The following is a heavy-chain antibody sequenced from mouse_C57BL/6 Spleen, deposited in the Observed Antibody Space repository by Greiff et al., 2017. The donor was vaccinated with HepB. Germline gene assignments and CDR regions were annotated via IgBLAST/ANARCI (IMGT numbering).Heavy chain of an antibody. CDR3: TSYDGYYQVFAY. J-gene: IGHJ3*01. CDR1: GFTFSSYA. CDR2: ISSGGDYI. D-gene: IGHD2-3*01. Sequence: EVNVVESGEGLVKPGGSLKLSCAASGFTFSSYAMSWVRQTPEKRLEWVAYISSGGDYIYYADTVKGRFTISRDNARNTLYLQMSSLKSEDTAMYYCTSYDGYYQVFAYWGQGTLVTVSA. V-gene: IGHV5-9-1*02.